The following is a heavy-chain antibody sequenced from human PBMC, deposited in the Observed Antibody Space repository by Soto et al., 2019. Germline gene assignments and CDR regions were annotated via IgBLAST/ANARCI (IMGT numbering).Heavy chain of an antibody. CDR3: ASLPARPIYSSSSQEAFDI. CDR1: GYTFTSYG. Sequence: QVQLVQSGAEVKKPGASVKVSCKASGYTFTSYGISWVRQAPGQGREWMGWIIAYNGNTNYAQKIQGRVTITTDTSTSTAYMELRSLRSDDTAVYYCASLPARPIYSSSSQEAFDIWGQGTMVTVSS. D-gene: IGHD6-13*01. J-gene: IGHJ3*02. V-gene: IGHV1-18*01. CDR2: IIAYNGNT.